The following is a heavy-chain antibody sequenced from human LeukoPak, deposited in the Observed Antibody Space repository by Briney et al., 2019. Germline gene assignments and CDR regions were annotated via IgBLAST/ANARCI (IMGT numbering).Heavy chain of an antibody. CDR1: GFTVSSNY. J-gene: IGHJ6*03. CDR2: IYSGSST. V-gene: IGHV3-53*05. D-gene: IGHD2-8*01. CDR3: ARDVGVGKLAHYYMDV. Sequence: PGGSLRLSCAASGFTVSSNYMSWVRQAPGKGLEWVSVIYSGSSTYYADSVKGRFTISRDNSKNTLYLQMNSLRAEDTAVYYCARDVGVGKLAHYYMDVWGKGTTVTVSS.